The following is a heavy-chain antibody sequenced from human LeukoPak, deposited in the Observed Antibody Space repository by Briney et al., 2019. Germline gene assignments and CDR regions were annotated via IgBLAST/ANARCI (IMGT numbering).Heavy chain of an antibody. J-gene: IGHJ6*02. D-gene: IGHD6-6*01. CDR1: GGSISYYY. Sequence: SETLSLTCTVSGGSISYYYWNWIRQPPGKGLEWIGYVYYSGSTNYNPSLKSRVTISLDTSKNQFSLKLNSVTAADTAVYYCASRYSSSSFYYYYGMDVWGQGTTVTVSS. CDR2: VYYSGST. CDR3: ASRYSSSSFYYYYGMDV. V-gene: IGHV4-59*08.